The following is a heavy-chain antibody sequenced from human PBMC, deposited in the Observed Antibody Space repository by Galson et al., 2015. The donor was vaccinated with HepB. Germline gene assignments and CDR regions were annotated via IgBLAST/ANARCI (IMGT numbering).Heavy chain of an antibody. CDR2: ISSSSTYI. CDR1: GFTFSCYS. CDR3: ARGPGLEFDY. V-gene: IGHV3-21*01. Sequence: SLRLSCAASGFTFSCYSMNWVRQAPGKGLEWVSSISSSSTYIYYADSVKGRFTISRDNAKNSLYLQMNSLRAEDTAMYYCARGPGLEFDYWGQGTLVTVSS. J-gene: IGHJ4*02. D-gene: IGHD5/OR15-5a*01.